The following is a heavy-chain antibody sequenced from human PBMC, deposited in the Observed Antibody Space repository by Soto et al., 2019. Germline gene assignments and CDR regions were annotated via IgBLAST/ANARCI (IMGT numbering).Heavy chain of an antibody. CDR1: GYGFTSYW. CDR3: ARQREGVDLPASAYNAIYA. CDR2: IYPGDSDT. J-gene: IGHJ6*03. Sequence: SLKISCKSSGYGFTSYWIGWVLQMPGKGLEWMGIIYPGDSDTRYSPSFQGQVTISADKSISTAYLQWSSLKASDTAMYYCARQREGVDLPASAYNAIYAWAKGTTVPISS. D-gene: IGHD1-1*01. V-gene: IGHV5-51*01.